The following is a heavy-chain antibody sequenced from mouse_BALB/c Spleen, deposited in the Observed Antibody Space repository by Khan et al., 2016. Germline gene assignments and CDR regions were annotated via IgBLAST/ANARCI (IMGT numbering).Heavy chain of an antibody. V-gene: IGHV3-2*02. D-gene: IGHD2-3*01. J-gene: IGHJ3*01. CDR1: GYSITSDYA. CDR3: AYDSYYAWFPY. CDR2: ISYSGIT. Sequence: EVQLQESGPGLVKPSQSLSLTCTVTGYSITSDYAWNWIRQFPGNKLEWMGYISYSGITSYNPSLKSRISITRDTSQNQFFLPLISVTTEDTATXYCAYDSYYAWFPYWGQGTLVNVSA.